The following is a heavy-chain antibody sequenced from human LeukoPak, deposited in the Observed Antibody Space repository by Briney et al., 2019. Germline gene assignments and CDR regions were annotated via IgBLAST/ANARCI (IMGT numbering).Heavy chain of an antibody. CDR3: ARSYCSDGDCYYYSDY. V-gene: IGHV4-30-2*01. CDR2: IYQTGST. CDR1: GGSISSGAYS. J-gene: IGHJ4*02. D-gene: IGHD2-21*02. Sequence: SETLSLTCAVSGGSISSGAYSWSWIRQPPGKGLEWIGYIYQTGSTYYNPSLKSRVTMSADRSKSQFSLKVTSVTAADTAVYYCARSYCSDGDCYYYSDYWGQGTLVTVSS.